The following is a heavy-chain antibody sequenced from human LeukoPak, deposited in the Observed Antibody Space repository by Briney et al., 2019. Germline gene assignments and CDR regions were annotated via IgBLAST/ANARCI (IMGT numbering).Heavy chain of an antibody. CDR2: IKSKSDGGTI. CDR3: TTRRQDGW. J-gene: IGHJ4*02. CDR1: GFTFSDAW. V-gene: IGHV3-15*01. D-gene: IGHD2-15*01. Sequence: PGGSLRLSCVGSGFTFSDAWMSWVRQAPGKGLEWVGRIKSKSDGGTIDYAAPVKGRFTISRDDSRNTLYLQTYSLKTEDTAVYYCTTRRQDGWWGQGTLATVS.